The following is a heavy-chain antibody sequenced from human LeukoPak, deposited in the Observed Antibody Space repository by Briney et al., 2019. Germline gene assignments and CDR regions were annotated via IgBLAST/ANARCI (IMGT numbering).Heavy chain of an antibody. V-gene: IGHV3-23*01. CDR3: AKDLIAVGDGYYFDY. J-gene: IGHJ4*02. Sequence: GGSLRLSCAASGFTFSNYAMTWVRQAPGKGLEWVSAVSRSGDSTYYADSVKGRFTISRDNSKNTLYLQMNSPRAEDTALYYCAKDLIAVGDGYYFDYWGQGTLVTVSS. CDR1: GFTFSNYA. CDR2: VSRSGDST. D-gene: IGHD6-19*01.